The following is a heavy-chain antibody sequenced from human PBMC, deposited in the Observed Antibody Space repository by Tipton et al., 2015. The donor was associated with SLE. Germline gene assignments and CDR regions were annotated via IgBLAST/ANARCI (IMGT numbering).Heavy chain of an antibody. V-gene: IGHV4-39*01. D-gene: IGHD5-12*01. Sequence: TLSLTCTVSGGSISSKTYYWGWIRQPPGKGLEWIGTIYYSGSTYYNPSLKSRVTISVDTSKNQFSLKLSSVTAADTAVYYCARLCCGYDWGDAFDIWGQGTMVTVSS. CDR2: IYYSGST. J-gene: IGHJ3*02. CDR3: ARLCCGYDWGDAFDI. CDR1: GGSISSKTYY.